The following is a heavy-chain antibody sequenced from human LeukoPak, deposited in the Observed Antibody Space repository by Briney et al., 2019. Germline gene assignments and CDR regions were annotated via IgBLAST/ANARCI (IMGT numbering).Heavy chain of an antibody. CDR3: ARHIGGGIEDMDV. V-gene: IGHV4-59*08. D-gene: IGHD3-16*02. CDR2: IYVTGST. Sequence: SETLSLTCTVSAGSISSYYWSWIRQSPGKGLEWIGYIYVTGSTRYNPYLQSRVTISVDTSRNQFFLKMSSVTAADTAVYYCARHIGGGIEDMDVWGTGTKVTVSS. CDR1: AGSISSYY. J-gene: IGHJ6*03.